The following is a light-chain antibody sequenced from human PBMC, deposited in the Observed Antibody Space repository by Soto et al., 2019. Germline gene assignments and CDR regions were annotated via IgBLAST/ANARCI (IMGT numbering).Light chain of an antibody. Sequence: ETVMTQSPVTLSVSPGERATLSCRASQSVRSNLAWYQQKPGQAPRLLIYGASTRATGIPARFSGSGSGTEFTLTISSLQSEDFAVYYGQQYSDGKYTFGQGTKLEIK. CDR1: QSVRSN. V-gene: IGKV3D-15*01. CDR2: GAS. J-gene: IGKJ2*01. CDR3: QQYSDGKYT.